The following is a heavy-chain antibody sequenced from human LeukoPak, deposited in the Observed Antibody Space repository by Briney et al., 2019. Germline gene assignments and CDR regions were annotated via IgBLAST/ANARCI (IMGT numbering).Heavy chain of an antibody. CDR1: GYTFTGYY. CDR2: INPNSGGT. Sequence: ASVKVSCKASGYTFTGYYMHWVRQAPGQGLEWMGWINPNSGGTNYAQRFQGRVTMTRDTSISTAYMELSRLRSDDTAVYYCARSPRNYDYVWGSYRLLDYWGQGTLVTVSS. D-gene: IGHD3-16*02. J-gene: IGHJ4*02. V-gene: IGHV1-2*02. CDR3: ARSPRNYDYVWGSYRLLDY.